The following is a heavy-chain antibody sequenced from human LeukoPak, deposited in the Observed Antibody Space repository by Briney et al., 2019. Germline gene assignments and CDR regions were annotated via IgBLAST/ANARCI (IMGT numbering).Heavy chain of an antibody. CDR2: ISSSSSYI. CDR3: ARVIDSSGWDFDY. J-gene: IGHJ4*02. Sequence: GGSLRLSCAASGFTFSSYSMNWVRQAPGKGLEWVSSISSSSSYIYYADSVKGRFTISRDNAKNSLYLQMNSLSAEDTAVYYCARVIDSSGWDFDYWGQGTLVTVSS. D-gene: IGHD6-19*01. CDR1: GFTFSSYS. V-gene: IGHV3-21*01.